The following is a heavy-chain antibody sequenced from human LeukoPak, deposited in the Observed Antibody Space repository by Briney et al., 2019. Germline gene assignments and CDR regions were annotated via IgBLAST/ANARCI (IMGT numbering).Heavy chain of an antibody. CDR3: ARAQKGDYYDSSGYNALDY. V-gene: IGHV3-53*04. J-gene: IGHJ4*02. CDR1: GFTVSSNY. Sequence: GGSLGLSCAASGFTVSSNYMSWVRQAPGKGLEWVSVIYSGGSTYYADSVKGRFTISRHNSKNTLYLQMNSLRAEDTAVYYCARAQKGDYYDSSGYNALDYWGQGTLVTVSS. CDR2: IYSGGST. D-gene: IGHD3-22*01.